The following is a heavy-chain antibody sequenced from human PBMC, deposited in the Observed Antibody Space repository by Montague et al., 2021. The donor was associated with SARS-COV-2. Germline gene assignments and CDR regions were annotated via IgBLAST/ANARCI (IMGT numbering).Heavy chain of an antibody. CDR2: TYYRSKWYS. Sequence: CAISGDSVSSNSVAWSWTRQSPSRGLEWLGGTYYRSKWYSDYAPSVRGRLTVNPDASKNEFSLELNYVTPEDTAVYYCVRYSGWFYFDFWGQGTLVTVSS. CDR3: VRYSGWFYFDF. D-gene: IGHD6-19*01. J-gene: IGHJ4*02. CDR1: GDSVSSNSVA. V-gene: IGHV6-1*01.